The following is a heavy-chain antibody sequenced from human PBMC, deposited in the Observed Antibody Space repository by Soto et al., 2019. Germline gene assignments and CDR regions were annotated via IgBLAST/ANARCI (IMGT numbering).Heavy chain of an antibody. Sequence: QLQLQESGPGLVKPSETLSLTCTVSSGSIISSNYYWAWIRQPPEKGLGWFATINYSGSTSYSQSLKSRVVLTLDTSKNKNSLMLTAVTAADTTVYYWPSLNLPGWFVPWGQGTLDTVSS. CDR3: PSLNLPGWFVP. CDR2: INYSGST. V-gene: IGHV4-39*01. CDR1: SGSIISSNYY. J-gene: IGHJ5*02.